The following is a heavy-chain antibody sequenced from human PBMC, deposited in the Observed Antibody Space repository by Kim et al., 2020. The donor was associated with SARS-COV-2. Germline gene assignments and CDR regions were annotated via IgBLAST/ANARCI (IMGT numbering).Heavy chain of an antibody. Sequence: GGSLRLSCAASGFTFDDYTMHWVRQAPGKGLELVSLISWDGGSTYYADSVKGRFTISRDNSKNSLYLQMNSLRTEDTALYYCAKDTAPYYDIFTGYFSGMDVWGQGTTVTVSS. CDR3: AKDTAPYYDIFTGYFSGMDV. CDR2: ISWDGGST. D-gene: IGHD3-9*01. CDR1: GFTFDDYT. V-gene: IGHV3-43*01. J-gene: IGHJ6*02.